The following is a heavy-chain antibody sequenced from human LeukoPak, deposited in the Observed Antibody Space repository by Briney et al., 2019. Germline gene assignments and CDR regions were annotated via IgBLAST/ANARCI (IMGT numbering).Heavy chain of an antibody. CDR1: GGSFSGYY. CDR3: AREPPGY. J-gene: IGHJ4*02. CDR2: TYTNGGA. V-gene: IGHV4-4*07. Sequence: PSETLSLTCAVYGGSFSGYYWNWIRQPAGKGLEWIGRTYTNGGASYNPSLKSRVTISIDASKNQFSLKLSSVTAADTAVYYCAREPPGYWGQGILVTVSS.